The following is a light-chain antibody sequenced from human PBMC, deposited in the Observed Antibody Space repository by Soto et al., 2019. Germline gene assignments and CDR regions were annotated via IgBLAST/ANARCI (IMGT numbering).Light chain of an antibody. CDR2: GAS. J-gene: IGKJ3*01. Sequence: EVVLTQSPATLSLSPGERATLSCGASQSVTINYLAWYQQKPGQAPRLLVYGASTRATGIPDRFSGSGSGTDFTLTINRLETEDFAVYYCQQYGSSPLTFGPGTKVDIK. CDR3: QQYGSSPLT. CDR1: QSVTINY. V-gene: IGKV3-20*01.